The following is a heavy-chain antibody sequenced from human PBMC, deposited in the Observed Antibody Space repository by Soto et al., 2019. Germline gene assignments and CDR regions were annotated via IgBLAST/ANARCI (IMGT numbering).Heavy chain of an antibody. Sequence: PGESLKISCKGSGYSFTSYWIGWVRQIPGKGLEWMGIIYPGDSDTRYSPSFQGQVTISADKSISTAYLQWSSLKASDTAMYYCARAPLGSSWYLYYFGYWGQGTLVTVSS. V-gene: IGHV5-51*01. CDR3: ARAPLGSSWYLYYFGY. J-gene: IGHJ4*02. CDR1: GYSFTSYW. CDR2: IYPGDSDT. D-gene: IGHD6-13*01.